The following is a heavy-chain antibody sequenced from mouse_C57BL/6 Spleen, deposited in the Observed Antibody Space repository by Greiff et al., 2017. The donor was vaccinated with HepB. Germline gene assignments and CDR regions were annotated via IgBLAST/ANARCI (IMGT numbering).Heavy chain of an antibody. Sequence: QVQLQQSGAELARPGASVKLSCKASGYTFTSYGISWVKQRTGQGLEWIGEIYPRSGNTYYNEKFKGKATLTADKSSSTAYMELRSLTSEDSAVYFCARSDYDSGGQGTLVTVSA. CDR3: ARSDYDS. CDR2: IYPRSGNT. CDR1: GYTFTSYG. D-gene: IGHD2-4*01. V-gene: IGHV1-81*01. J-gene: IGHJ3*01.